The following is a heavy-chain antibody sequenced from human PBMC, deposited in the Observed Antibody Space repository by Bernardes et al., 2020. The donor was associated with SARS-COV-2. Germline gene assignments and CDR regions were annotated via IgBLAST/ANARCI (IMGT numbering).Heavy chain of an antibody. CDR1: GFTFSDYY. V-gene: IGHV3-11*01. CDR2: ISSSGSTI. CDR3: ARDRAVTYEESWYFDL. D-gene: IGHD4-17*01. Sequence: GGSLRLSCAASGFTFSDYYMSWIRQAPGKGLEWVSYISSSGSTIYYADSVKGRFTISRDNAKNSLYLQMNSLRAEDTAVYYCARDRAVTYEESWYFDLWGRGTLVTVSS. J-gene: IGHJ2*01.